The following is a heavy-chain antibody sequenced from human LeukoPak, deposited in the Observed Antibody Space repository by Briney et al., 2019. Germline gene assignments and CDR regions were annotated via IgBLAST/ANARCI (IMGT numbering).Heavy chain of an antibody. J-gene: IGHJ4*02. CDR3: ASKNKYYFDY. CDR2: ISSSGSTI. Sequence: GGSLRLSCAASGFTFSSYSMNWVRQAPGKGLEWVSYISSSGSTIYYADSVKGRFTISRDNAKNSLYLQMNSLRAEDTAVYYCASKNKYYFDYWGQGTLVTVSS. V-gene: IGHV3-48*04. D-gene: IGHD1/OR15-1a*01. CDR1: GFTFSSYS.